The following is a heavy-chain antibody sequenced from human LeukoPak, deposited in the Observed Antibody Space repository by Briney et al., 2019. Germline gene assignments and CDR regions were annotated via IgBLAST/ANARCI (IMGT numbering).Heavy chain of an antibody. V-gene: IGHV3-21*01. CDR1: GFTFSSYS. Sequence: GGSLRLSCAASGFTFSSYSMNWVRQAPGKGLEWVSYISSSNSYIYYADSVKGRFTISRGNAKNSLYLQMNSLRAEDTAVYYCARVRSGWYEDYWGQGTLVTVSS. D-gene: IGHD6-19*01. J-gene: IGHJ4*02. CDR2: ISSSNSYI. CDR3: ARVRSGWYEDY.